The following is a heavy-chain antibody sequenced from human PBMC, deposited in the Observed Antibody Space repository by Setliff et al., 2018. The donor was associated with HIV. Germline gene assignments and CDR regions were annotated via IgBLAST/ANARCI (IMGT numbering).Heavy chain of an antibody. D-gene: IGHD6-19*01. CDR2: ISGFNGNT. CDR1: GYSFARYG. Sequence: ASLKVSCKASGYSFARYGLSWVRQAPGQGLEWMGWISGFNGNTKYAQSFQDRVAMTTETATSTAYMEMRSLRSDDTAVYFCARVPYRSAWFSGGHDAFDIWGQGTMVTVSS. CDR3: ARVPYRSAWFSGGHDAFDI. V-gene: IGHV1-18*01. J-gene: IGHJ3*02.